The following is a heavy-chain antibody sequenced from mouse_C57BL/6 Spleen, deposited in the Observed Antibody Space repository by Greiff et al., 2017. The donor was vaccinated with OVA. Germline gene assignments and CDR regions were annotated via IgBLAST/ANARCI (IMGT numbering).Heavy chain of an antibody. CDR3: ARSLITTEGVDY. V-gene: IGHV1-64*01. Sequence: QVQLKQPGAELAKPGASVKLSCKASGYTFTSYWMHWVKQRPGQGLEWIGMIHPDSGSTNYNEKFKSKATLTVDKSSSTAYMQISSLTSEDSAVYYCARSLITTEGVDYWGQGTTLTVSS. D-gene: IGHD1-1*01. J-gene: IGHJ2*01. CDR2: IHPDSGST. CDR1: GYTFTSYW.